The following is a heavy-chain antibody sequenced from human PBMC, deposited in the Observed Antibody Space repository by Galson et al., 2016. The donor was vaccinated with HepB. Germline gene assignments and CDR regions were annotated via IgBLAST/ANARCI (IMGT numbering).Heavy chain of an antibody. Sequence: SLRLSCAASGFTFSSYGMHWVRQAPGKRLEWVAIIWFHGNIKYYADSVKGRFTISRDNSKNTLYLQMNSLRAEDTAVYYCAKGGFLGGLLYPHREDGMDVWGQGTTVTVSS. J-gene: IGHJ6*02. CDR1: GFTFSSYG. V-gene: IGHV3-33*06. CDR2: IWFHGNIK. D-gene: IGHD3-3*01. CDR3: AKGGFLGGLLYPHREDGMDV.